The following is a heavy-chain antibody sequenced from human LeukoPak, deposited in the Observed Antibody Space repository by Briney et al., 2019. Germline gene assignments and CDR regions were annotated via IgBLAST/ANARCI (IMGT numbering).Heavy chain of an antibody. CDR2: IIPIFGTA. CDR3: ARDFAAGDSRML. V-gene: IGHV1-69*13. D-gene: IGHD2-8*01. CDR1: GGTFSSYA. J-gene: IGHJ4*02. Sequence: EASVKVSCKASGGTFSSYAISWVRQAPGQGLEWMGGIIPIFGTANYAQKFQGRVTITADEPTSTAYMELSSLRSEDTAVYYCARDFAAGDSRMLWGQGTLVTVSS.